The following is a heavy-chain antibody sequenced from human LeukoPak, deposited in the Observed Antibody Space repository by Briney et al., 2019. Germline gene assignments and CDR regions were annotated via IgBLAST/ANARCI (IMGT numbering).Heavy chain of an antibody. CDR2: IYSGGST. J-gene: IGHJ6*03. D-gene: IGHD3-9*01. CDR1: ELTLSSNY. V-gene: IGHV3-53*01. Sequence: GGSLRLSCAASELTLSSNYMSWIRQAPGRGLEWVSFIYSGGSTYYADSVRGRFIISKDNSKNTLYLQMNSLRAEDTAVYYCAKDGGEYYDILTGYYPRLYYMDVWGKGTTVTISS. CDR3: AKDGGEYYDILTGYYPRLYYMDV.